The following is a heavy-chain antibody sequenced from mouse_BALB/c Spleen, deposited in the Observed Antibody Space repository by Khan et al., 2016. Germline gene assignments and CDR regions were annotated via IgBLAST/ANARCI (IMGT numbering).Heavy chain of an antibody. CDR3: AIEFPAYYGNYYAMDY. CDR1: GFSLTSYG. V-gene: IGHV2-9*02. D-gene: IGHD2-10*01. CDR2: IWAGGST. Sequence: QVQLKESGPGLVAPSQSLSITCTVSGFSLTSYGVHWVRQPPGKGLEWLGVIWAGGSTNYNSALMSRLSISKDNSKSQVFLKMNSLQTDDTAMYXCAIEFPAYYGNYYAMDYWGQGTSVTVSS. J-gene: IGHJ4*01.